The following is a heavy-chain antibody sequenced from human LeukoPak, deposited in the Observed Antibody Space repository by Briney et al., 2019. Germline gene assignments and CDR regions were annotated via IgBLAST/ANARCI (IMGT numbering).Heavy chain of an antibody. CDR1: GGSISSSSYY. J-gene: IGHJ4*02. V-gene: IGHV4-39*01. CDR3: ARRSLRLLGINI. Sequence: PSETLSLTCTVSGGSISSSSYYWGWIRQPPGKGLEWIGSTYYSGSTYYNPSLKSRVTISVDTSKNQFSLKLSSVTAADTAVYCCARRSLRLLGINIWGQGTLVTVSS. D-gene: IGHD1-14*01. CDR2: TYYSGST.